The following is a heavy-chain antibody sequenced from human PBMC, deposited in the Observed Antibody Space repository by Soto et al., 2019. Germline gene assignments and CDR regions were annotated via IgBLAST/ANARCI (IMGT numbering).Heavy chain of an antibody. D-gene: IGHD1-26*01. Sequence: EVQLVETGGGLIQPGGSLRLSCAASGFSVGSNYMSWVRQAPGKGLEWVSVIYSGRTTYYADAVKGRFTITRDNSKNTLNIQMNGLRVEDTAMYYCGRGYSGSQRQLAVDYWGQGTLVTVS. CDR2: IYSGRTT. CDR1: GFSVGSNY. V-gene: IGHV3-53*02. J-gene: IGHJ4*02. CDR3: GRGYSGSQRQLAVDY.